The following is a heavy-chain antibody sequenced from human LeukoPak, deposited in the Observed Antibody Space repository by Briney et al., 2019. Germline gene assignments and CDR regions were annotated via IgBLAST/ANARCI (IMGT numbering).Heavy chain of an antibody. CDR2: IIPILGIA. V-gene: IGHV1-69*04. D-gene: IGHD6-13*01. Sequence: ASVKVSCKASGGTFSSYAISWVRQAPGQGLEWMGRIIPILGIANYAQKFQGRVTITADKSTSTAYMELSSLRSEDTAVYYCAARGYSSSWYPSRVVDYWGQGTLVTVSS. CDR1: GGTFSSYA. CDR3: AARGYSSSWYPSRVVDY. J-gene: IGHJ4*02.